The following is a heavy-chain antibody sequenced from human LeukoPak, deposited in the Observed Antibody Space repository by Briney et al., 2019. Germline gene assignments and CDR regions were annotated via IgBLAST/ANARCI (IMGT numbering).Heavy chain of an antibody. D-gene: IGHD3-10*01. V-gene: IGHV5-51*01. J-gene: IGHJ4*02. CDR3: ARTPTGVVSDYFDY. CDR2: IYPGDSDT. Sequence: GESLKISCTTSGYRFTTYWIGWVRQMPGKGLEWMGIIYPGDSDTRYSPSFQGQVTISADKSISTAYLQWSSLKASDTAMYYCARTPTGVVSDYFDYWGQGTLVTVSS. CDR1: GYRFTTYW.